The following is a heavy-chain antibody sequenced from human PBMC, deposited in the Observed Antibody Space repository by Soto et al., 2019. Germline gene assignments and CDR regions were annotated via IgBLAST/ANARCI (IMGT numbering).Heavy chain of an antibody. CDR2: INAGNGNT. J-gene: IGHJ4*02. Sequence: QVQLVQSGAEEKKPGASVKVSCKASGYTFTSYAMHWVRQAPGQRLEWMGWINAGNGNTKYSQKFQGRVTITRDTSASTADMELSSLRSEDTAVYYCARPPGGPMTPGDYWGQGTLVTVSS. CDR3: ARPPGGPMTPGDY. CDR1: GYTFTSYA. D-gene: IGHD3-10*01. V-gene: IGHV1-3*05.